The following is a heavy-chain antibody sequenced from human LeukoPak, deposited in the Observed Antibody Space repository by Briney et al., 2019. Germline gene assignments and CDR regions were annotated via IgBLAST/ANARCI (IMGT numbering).Heavy chain of an antibody. CDR2: ISYNGGST. D-gene: IGHD5-24*01. CDR3: AREGYSPRDGYNFNFDY. J-gene: IGHJ4*02. Sequence: GGSLRLSCAASGFTFSSYAMHWVRQAPGKGLEYVSAISYNGGSTYYANSVKGRFTISRDNAKNSLYLQMNSLRAEDTAVYYCAREGYSPRDGYNFNFDYWGQGTLVTVSS. CDR1: GFTFSSYA. V-gene: IGHV3-64*01.